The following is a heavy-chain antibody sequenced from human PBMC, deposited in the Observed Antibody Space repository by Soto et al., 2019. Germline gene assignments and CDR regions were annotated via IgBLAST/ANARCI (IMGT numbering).Heavy chain of an antibody. Sequence: PGGSLTLTCAASGISISRNAMSWVRQAPGKGLEWVSIIRGTSDNIKYADTVRSRFTISRDNSRNMLYLQMDSLRPDDTAVYYCTKDPFDSDDLDYWGQGTLVTVSS. CDR2: IRGTSDNI. CDR3: TKDPFDSDDLDY. CDR1: GISISRNA. D-gene: IGHD3-9*01. J-gene: IGHJ4*02. V-gene: IGHV3-23*01.